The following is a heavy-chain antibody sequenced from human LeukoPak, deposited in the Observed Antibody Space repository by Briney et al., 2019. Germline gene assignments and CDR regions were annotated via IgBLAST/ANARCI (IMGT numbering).Heavy chain of an antibody. V-gene: IGHV4-34*01. CDR3: ARDRLPHLFDY. J-gene: IGHJ4*02. CDR1: GGSFSGYY. CDR2: INHSGST. Sequence: SETLSLTCAVYGGSFSGYYWSWIRQPPGKGLEWIGEINHSGSTNYNPSLKSRVTISVDTSKNQFSLKLSSVTAADTAVHYCARDRLPHLFDYWGQGTLVTVSS. D-gene: IGHD5-12*01.